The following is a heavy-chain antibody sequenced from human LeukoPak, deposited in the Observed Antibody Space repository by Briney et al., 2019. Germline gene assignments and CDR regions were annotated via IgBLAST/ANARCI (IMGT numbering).Heavy chain of an antibody. CDR2: IYYSGST. J-gene: IGHJ4*02. V-gene: IGHV4-59*01. Sequence: SETLSLTCTVSGGSISTYYWSWIRQPPGKGLALIGYIYYSGSTNYNPSLKSRVTMSVDTSKNQFSLKLSSVTATDTAVYYCARVLRSGRRGYFDYWGQGTLVTVSS. CDR1: GGSISTYY. D-gene: IGHD5-12*01. CDR3: ARVLRSGRRGYFDY.